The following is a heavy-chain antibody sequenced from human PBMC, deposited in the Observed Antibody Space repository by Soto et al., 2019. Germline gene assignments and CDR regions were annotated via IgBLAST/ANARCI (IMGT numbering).Heavy chain of an antibody. D-gene: IGHD1-26*01. Sequence: SVKVACKSSGGTFSSYAISWVRQAHGQGLEWMGGIIPIFGTANYAQKFQGRVTITADESTSTAYMELSSLRSEDTAVYYFARDPIVGGRGYYFDYWCQGTLVTGSS. V-gene: IGHV1-69*13. CDR3: ARDPIVGGRGYYFDY. CDR2: IIPIFGTA. CDR1: GGTFSSYA. J-gene: IGHJ4*02.